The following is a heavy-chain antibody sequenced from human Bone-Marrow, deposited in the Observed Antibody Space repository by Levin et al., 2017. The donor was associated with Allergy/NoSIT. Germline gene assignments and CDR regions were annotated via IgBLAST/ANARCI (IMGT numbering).Heavy chain of an antibody. D-gene: IGHD3-10*01. CDR3: TRDGGSGSFYNRPFDF. V-gene: IGHV4-31*03. CDR1: GGSVNGGYY. Sequence: SETLSLTCTVSGGSVNGGYYWSWVRQRPGKGLAWIGYIYYGGTTKYNPAYESRAVISVNMSKNQLSLQLVSVTATDTAVYYCTRDGGSGSFYNRPFDFWGQGTPVTVSS. J-gene: IGHJ4*02. CDR2: IYYGGTT.